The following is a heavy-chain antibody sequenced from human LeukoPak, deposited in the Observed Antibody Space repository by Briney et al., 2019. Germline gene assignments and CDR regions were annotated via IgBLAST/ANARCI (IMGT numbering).Heavy chain of an antibody. CDR2: IYYSGST. CDR3: ASRPGGVEKGSWNFDY. D-gene: IGHD3-16*01. Sequence: PSETLSLTCTVSGGSISSYYWSWIRQPPGKGLEWIGYIYYSGSTNYNPSPKSRVTISVDTSKNQFSLKLSSVTAADTAVYYCASRPGGVEKGSWNFDYWGQGTLVTVSS. CDR1: GGSISSYY. V-gene: IGHV4-59*12. J-gene: IGHJ4*02.